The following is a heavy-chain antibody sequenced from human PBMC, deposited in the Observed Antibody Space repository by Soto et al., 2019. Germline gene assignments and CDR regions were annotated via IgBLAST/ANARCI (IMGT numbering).Heavy chain of an antibody. CDR3: AAIRTVVGY. J-gene: IGHJ4*02. CDR1: GFTFSDHY. D-gene: IGHD3-10*01. V-gene: IGHV3-72*01. Sequence: EVQLVESGGGLVQPGGSLRLSCAASGFTFSDHYMDWVRQAPGKGLEWIGRIKNKANSYTTEYAASVKGRFTISRDDSKNSVYLQLNSLKTEDTAVDYCAAIRTVVGYWGQGTQVTVSS. CDR2: IKNKANSYTT.